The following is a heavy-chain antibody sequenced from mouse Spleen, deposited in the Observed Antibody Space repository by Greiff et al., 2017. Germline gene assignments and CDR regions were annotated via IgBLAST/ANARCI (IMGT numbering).Heavy chain of an antibody. D-gene: IGHD2-4*01. CDR1: GYTFTDYY. J-gene: IGHJ3*01. CDR2: IYPGSGNT. CDR3: ARGDYDSAWFAY. Sequence: QVQLQQSGAELVRPGASVKLSCKASGYTFTDYYINWVKQRPGQGPEWIARIYPGSGNTYYNEKFKGKATFTADTSSNTAYMQLSSLTTEDSAIYYCARGDYDSAWFAYWGQGTLVTVSA. V-gene: IGHV1-76*01.